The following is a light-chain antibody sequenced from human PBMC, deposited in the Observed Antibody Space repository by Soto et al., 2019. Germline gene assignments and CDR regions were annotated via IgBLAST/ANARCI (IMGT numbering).Light chain of an antibody. J-gene: IGKJ1*01. V-gene: IGKV3-20*01. CDR3: QQYGSSPT. Sequence: EIVLTQSPGTLSLSPGERATLSCRASQSVSSSYLAWYQQKPGQAPRLLIYGASSRATGIPDRFGGSGSGTDFTLTISRLEPEDFGVYYCQQYGSSPTFGQGTKVDIK. CDR2: GAS. CDR1: QSVSSSY.